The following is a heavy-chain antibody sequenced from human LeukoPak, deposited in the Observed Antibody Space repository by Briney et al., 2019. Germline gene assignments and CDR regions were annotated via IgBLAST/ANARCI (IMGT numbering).Heavy chain of an antibody. CDR1: GFTFSNYW. V-gene: IGHV3-7*01. CDR2: IKQDGSEK. Sequence: PGGSLRLSCAASGFTFSNYWMSWVRQAPGKGLEWLANIKQDGSEKYYVDSVKGRFTISRDNAKNSLYLQINSLRAEDTAVYYCAREPYYYGSSALYLDYWGQGTLVTVSS. J-gene: IGHJ4*02. D-gene: IGHD3-22*01. CDR3: AREPYYYGSSALYLDY.